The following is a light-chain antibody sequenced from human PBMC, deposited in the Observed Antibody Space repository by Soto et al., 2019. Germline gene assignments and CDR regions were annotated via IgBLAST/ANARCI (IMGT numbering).Light chain of an antibody. J-gene: IGLJ1*01. V-gene: IGLV2-11*01. Sequence: QSVLPQPRSVSWSPGQSVTISCTVTSSHVGGYNYVSWYQHHPGKAPKLMIYDVTKRPSGVRDRFSASKSGNTASLTISGLQAEDEADYYCCSYAGSYTYVFGTGTKV. CDR1: SSHVGGYNY. CDR2: DVT. CDR3: CSYAGSYTYV.